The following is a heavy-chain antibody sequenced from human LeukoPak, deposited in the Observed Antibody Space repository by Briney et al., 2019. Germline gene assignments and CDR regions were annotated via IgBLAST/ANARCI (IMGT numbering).Heavy chain of an antibody. CDR3: ARDSLYCSGGSCYTKNLDY. D-gene: IGHD2-15*01. J-gene: IGHJ4*02. V-gene: IGHV3-48*04. Sequence: PGGSLRLSCAASGFTFSSYWMSWVRQAPGKGLECVSYISSSSTTIYYADSVKGRFTISRDNAKNSLYLQMNSLRAEDTAVFYCARDSLYCSGGSCYTKNLDYWGQGTLVTVSS. CDR2: ISSSSTTI. CDR1: GFTFSSYW.